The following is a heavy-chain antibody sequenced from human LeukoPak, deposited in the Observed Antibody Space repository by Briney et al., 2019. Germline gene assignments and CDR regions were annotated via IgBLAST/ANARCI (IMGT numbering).Heavy chain of an antibody. V-gene: IGHV4-59*12. CDR1: GGSISSYY. CDR2: IYYSVST. J-gene: IGHJ3*02. Sequence: KPSETLSLTCTVSGGSISSYYWSWIRQPPGKGLEWIGYIYYSVSTNYNPSLKSRVTISVDTSKNQFSLKLSSVTAADTAVYYCARRRITMVRGVISYAFDIWGQGTMVTVSS. D-gene: IGHD3-10*01. CDR3: ARRRITMVRGVISYAFDI.